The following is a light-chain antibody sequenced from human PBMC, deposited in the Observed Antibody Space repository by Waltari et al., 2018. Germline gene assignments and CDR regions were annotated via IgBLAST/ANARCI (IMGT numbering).Light chain of an antibody. Sequence: DIQMTQSPSTLSASVGDRVTITCRASQSISNLLAWYQQKPGKAPKLLIYKASTLESGVPSRCSGSGSGTEFTLTISSLQPDDFATYYCQQYNSYSLLTFGGGTKVEIK. V-gene: IGKV1-5*03. J-gene: IGKJ4*01. CDR3: QQYNSYSLLT. CDR1: QSISNL. CDR2: KAS.